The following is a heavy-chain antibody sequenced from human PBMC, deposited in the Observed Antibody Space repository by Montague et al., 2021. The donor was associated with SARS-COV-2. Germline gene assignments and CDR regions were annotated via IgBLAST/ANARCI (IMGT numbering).Heavy chain of an antibody. Sequence: SETLSLTCAVYGGSFSGYYWSWIRQPPGKGLEWIGEINHSGSTNYNPSLKSRVTISVDTSKNQFSLKLSSVTAAETAVYYCARARQDVVVPALGIGAYYYYYYMDVWGKGTTVTVSS. V-gene: IGHV4-34*01. CDR2: INHSGST. CDR1: GGSFSGYY. D-gene: IGHD2-2*01. J-gene: IGHJ6*03. CDR3: ARARQDVVVPALGIGAYYYYYYMDV.